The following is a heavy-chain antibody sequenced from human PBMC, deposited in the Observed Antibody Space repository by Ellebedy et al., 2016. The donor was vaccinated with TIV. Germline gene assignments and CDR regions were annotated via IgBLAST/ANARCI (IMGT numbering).Heavy chain of an antibody. CDR3: ARATFGSGSYAYFDF. J-gene: IGHJ4*02. D-gene: IGHD3-10*01. V-gene: IGHV1-46*04. CDR1: GYTFTGYF. Sequence: AASVKVSCKASGYTFTGYFMHWVRQAPGRGLEWMGIIDPSGGTTNFAQKLQGRVPMTSDTSTSTIYMDLSSLRSEDTAIYYCARATFGSGSYAYFDFWGQGTLVTVSS. CDR2: IDPSGGTT.